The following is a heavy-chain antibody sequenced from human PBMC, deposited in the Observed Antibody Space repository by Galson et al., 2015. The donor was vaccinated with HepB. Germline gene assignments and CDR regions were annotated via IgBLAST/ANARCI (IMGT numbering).Heavy chain of an antibody. Sequence: RLSCAASGPAFSSHGMHWVRQAPGKGLEWVALIWFDGSKDYHADSVKGRFTISRDNSNNMLYLQMNNLRVEDTAVYYCARYYGDYRAFDYWGQGTLVSVSS. CDR2: IWFDGSKD. D-gene: IGHD4-17*01. CDR1: GPAFSSHG. V-gene: IGHV3-33*01. CDR3: ARYYGDYRAFDY. J-gene: IGHJ4*02.